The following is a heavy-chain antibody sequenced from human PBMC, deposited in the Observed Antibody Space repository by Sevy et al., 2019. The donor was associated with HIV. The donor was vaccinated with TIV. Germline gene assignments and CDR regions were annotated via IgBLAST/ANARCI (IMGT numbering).Heavy chain of an antibody. CDR2: ISAYNGNT. J-gene: IGHJ4*02. CDR3: ARVGDYVWGSYRMGSYFDY. V-gene: IGHV1-18*04. Sequence: ASVKVSCKASGYTFTSYGISWVRQAPGQWLEWMGWISAYNGNTNYAQKLQGRVTMTTDTSTSTAYMELRSLRSDDTAVYYCARVGDYVWGSYRMGSYFDYWGQGTLVTVSS. CDR1: GYTFTSYG. D-gene: IGHD3-16*02.